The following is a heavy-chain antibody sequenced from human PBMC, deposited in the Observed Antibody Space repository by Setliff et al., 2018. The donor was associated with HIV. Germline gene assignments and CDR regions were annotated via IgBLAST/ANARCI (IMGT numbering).Heavy chain of an antibody. V-gene: IGHV1-8*01. Sequence: ASVKVSCKPPGHTFTNYDIHWTRRAPGQGLEWMGWMNPNSGVSGYALKFHDRITMTRDTSITTLYMELSSLTSEDTAVYYCARGKGVGGVIITGGLDVWGQGTTVTVSS. D-gene: IGHD3-10*01. CDR3: ARGKGVGGVIITGGLDV. J-gene: IGHJ6*02. CDR1: GHTFTNYD. CDR2: MNPNSGVS.